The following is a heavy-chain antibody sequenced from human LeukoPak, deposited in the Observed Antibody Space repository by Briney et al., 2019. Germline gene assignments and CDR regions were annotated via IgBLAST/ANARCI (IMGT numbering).Heavy chain of an antibody. CDR2: IYYSGST. Sequence: KPSETLSLTCTVSGGSISSSSYYWGWIRQPPGKGLEWIGSIYYSGSTYYNPSLKSRVTISVDTSKNQFSLKLSSVTAADTAVYYCARRPYVGYYYGSGSSYYFDYWGQGTLVTVSS. CDR1: GGSISSSSYY. J-gene: IGHJ4*02. V-gene: IGHV4-39*01. CDR3: ARRPYVGYYYGSGSSYYFDY. D-gene: IGHD3-10*01.